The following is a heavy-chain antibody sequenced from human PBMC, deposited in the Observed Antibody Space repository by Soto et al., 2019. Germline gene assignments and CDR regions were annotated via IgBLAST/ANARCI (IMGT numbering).Heavy chain of an antibody. CDR2: ISAYNGNT. D-gene: IGHD3-22*01. CDR3: ARDYYDSSGYSNWFDP. Sequence: ASVKVSCKASGYTFTSYGISWVRQAPGQGLEWKGWISAYNGNTNYAQKLQGRVTITTDISTSTACMELRSLRSDDTAVYYCARDYYDSSGYSNWFDPWGQGTLVTVSS. J-gene: IGHJ5*02. CDR1: GYTFTSYG. V-gene: IGHV1-18*01.